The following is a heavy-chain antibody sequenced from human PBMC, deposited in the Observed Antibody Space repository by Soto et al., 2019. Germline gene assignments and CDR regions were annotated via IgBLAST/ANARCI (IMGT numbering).Heavy chain of an antibody. Sequence: GESLKISCKGSGYSFTSYWISWVRQMPGKGLEWMGRIDPSDSYTNYSPSFQGHVTISADKSISTAYLQWSSLKASDTAMYYCARRTNWNPHYYYGMDVWGQGTTVTVSS. D-gene: IGHD1-20*01. CDR2: IDPSDSYT. CDR1: GYSFTSYW. CDR3: ARRTNWNPHYYYGMDV. V-gene: IGHV5-10-1*01. J-gene: IGHJ6*02.